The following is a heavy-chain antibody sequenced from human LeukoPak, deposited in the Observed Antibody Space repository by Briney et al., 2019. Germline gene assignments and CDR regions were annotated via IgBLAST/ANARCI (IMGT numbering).Heavy chain of an antibody. Sequence: ASVKVSCKASGYTFTTYGISWVRQAPGQGLEWMGWISAYNGNTNYAQKLQGRVTMTTDTSTSTAYMELRSLRSEDTAVYYCARDGPTVTRRYYFDYWGQGTLVTVSS. CDR3: ARDGPTVTRRYYFDY. J-gene: IGHJ4*02. V-gene: IGHV1-18*01. CDR2: ISAYNGNT. CDR1: GYTFTTYG. D-gene: IGHD4-17*01.